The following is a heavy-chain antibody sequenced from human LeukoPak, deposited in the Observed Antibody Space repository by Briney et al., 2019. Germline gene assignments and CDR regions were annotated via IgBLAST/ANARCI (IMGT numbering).Heavy chain of an antibody. J-gene: IGHJ4*02. CDR2: ISSSSSFI. Sequence: GGSLRLSWAGSGSNFSIYSMSWVRQAPWKGLEFVSPISSSSSFIYYADSVKGRFTISRDNAKRSLSLQMHSLRAAATAVYYCARGYSSSWYLDWGQGTLVTVSS. V-gene: IGHV3-21*01. D-gene: IGHD6-13*01. CDR3: ARGYSSSWYLD. CDR1: GSNFSIYS.